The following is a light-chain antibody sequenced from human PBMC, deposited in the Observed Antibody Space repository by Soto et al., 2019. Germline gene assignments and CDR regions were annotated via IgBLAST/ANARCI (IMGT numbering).Light chain of an antibody. J-gene: IGKJ4*01. Sequence: TQSPGTLSLSPGERATLSCRASQSVSNKYLAWYQQKPGKAPKLLIYAASSLQSGVPSRFSGSGSGTDFTLTISSLQPEDFATYYCQQSYSTPLTFGGGTKVEIK. CDR3: QQSYSTPLT. CDR1: QSVSNK. V-gene: IGKV1-39*01. CDR2: AAS.